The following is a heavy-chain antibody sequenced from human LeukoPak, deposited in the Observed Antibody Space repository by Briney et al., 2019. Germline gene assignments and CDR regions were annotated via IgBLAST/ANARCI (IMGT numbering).Heavy chain of an antibody. CDR2: IRYDGSNK. J-gene: IGHJ4*02. CDR1: GFTFSSYG. V-gene: IGHV3-30*02. D-gene: IGHD3-10*01. CDR3: AKAPLGSLGPGFDY. Sequence: GGPLRLSCAASGFTFSSYGMHWVRQAPGKGLEWVAFIRYDGSNKYYADSVKGRFTISRDNSKNTLYLQMNSLRAEDTAVYYCAKAPLGSLGPGFDYWGQGTLVTVSS.